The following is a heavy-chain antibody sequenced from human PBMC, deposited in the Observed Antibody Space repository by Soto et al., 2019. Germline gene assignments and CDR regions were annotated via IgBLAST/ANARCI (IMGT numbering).Heavy chain of an antibody. CDR2: IWHDGSNK. D-gene: IGHD6-13*01. CDR3: ARVGSSWSFDY. Sequence: GGSLRLSSAASGFPFSTYGIHWVRQAPGKGLEWVAVIWHDGSNKYYADSVKGRFTISRDSSKNTLYLQMNSLRAEDTAVYYCARVGSSWSFDYWGQGTLVTVSS. J-gene: IGHJ4*02. CDR1: GFPFSTYG. V-gene: IGHV3-33*01.